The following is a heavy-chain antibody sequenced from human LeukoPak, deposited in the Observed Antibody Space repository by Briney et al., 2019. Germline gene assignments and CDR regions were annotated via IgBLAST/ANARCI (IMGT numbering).Heavy chain of an antibody. J-gene: IGHJ4*02. CDR3: AILSGSYTTGMFDY. CDR1: GFTFSSYG. Sequence: GRSLRLSCAASGFTFSSYGMHWVRQAPGKGLEWVAVVSYDGSNKYYADSVKGRFTISRDNSKNTLYLQMNSLRAEDTAVYYCAILSGSYTTGMFDYWGQGTLVTVSS. CDR2: VSYDGSNK. V-gene: IGHV3-30*03. D-gene: IGHD1-26*01.